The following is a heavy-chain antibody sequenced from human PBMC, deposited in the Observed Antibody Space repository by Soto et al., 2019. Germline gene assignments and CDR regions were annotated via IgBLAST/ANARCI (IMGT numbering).Heavy chain of an antibody. J-gene: IGHJ4*02. Sequence: GGSLRLSCAASGFTFSSYSMNWVRQAPGKGLEWVSYISSSSSTIYYADSVKGRFTISRDNAKNSLYLQMNSLRAEDTAVYYCEKDSMDDSSGYSNYWGQGTLVNVSS. CDR2: ISSSSSTI. CDR1: GFTFSSYS. D-gene: IGHD3-22*01. V-gene: IGHV3-48*01. CDR3: EKDSMDDSSGYSNY.